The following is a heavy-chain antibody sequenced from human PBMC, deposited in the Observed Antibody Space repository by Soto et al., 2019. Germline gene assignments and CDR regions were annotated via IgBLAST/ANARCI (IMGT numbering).Heavy chain of an antibody. CDR2: IYHSGST. D-gene: IGHD2-15*01. CDR1: SGSISSSNW. J-gene: IGHJ6*03. V-gene: IGHV4-4*02. Sequence: QVQLQESGPGLVKPSGTLSLTCAVSSGSISSSNWWSWVRQPPGKGLEWIGEIYHSGSTNYNPSLKSRVTISVDKSKNQFSLKLSSVTAADTAVYYCARDLHYCSGGSCYLRGYYMDVWGKGTTVTVSS. CDR3: ARDLHYCSGGSCYLRGYYMDV.